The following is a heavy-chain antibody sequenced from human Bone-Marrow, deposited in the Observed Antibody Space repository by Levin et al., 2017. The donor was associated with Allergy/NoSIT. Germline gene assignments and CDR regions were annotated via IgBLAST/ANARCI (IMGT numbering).Heavy chain of an antibody. V-gene: IGHV3-74*01. CDR3: ARDAPVVWIQLWYPLV. J-gene: IGHJ4*02. CDR2: INSDGSST. Sequence: GESLKISCAASGFTFSSYWMHWVRQAPGKGLVWVSRINSDGSSTSYADSVKGRFTISRDNAKNTLYLQMNSLRAEDTAVYYCARDAPVVWIQLWYPLVWGQGTLVTVSS. D-gene: IGHD5-18*01. CDR1: GFTFSSYW.